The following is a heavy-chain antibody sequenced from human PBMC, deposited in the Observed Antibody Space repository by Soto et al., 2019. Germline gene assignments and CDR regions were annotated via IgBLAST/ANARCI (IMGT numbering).Heavy chain of an antibody. Sequence: SETLSLTCAVYGGSFSGYYWTWIRQPPGTGLEWIREINHSGSTNYNPSLKSRVTISVDTSKNQFSLELTSVTAADTAVYYCASGGSSGWSRYFDLWGRGTLVTVS. CDR1: GGSFSGYY. J-gene: IGHJ2*01. D-gene: IGHD6-19*01. CDR2: INHSGST. CDR3: ASGGSSGWSRYFDL. V-gene: IGHV4-34*01.